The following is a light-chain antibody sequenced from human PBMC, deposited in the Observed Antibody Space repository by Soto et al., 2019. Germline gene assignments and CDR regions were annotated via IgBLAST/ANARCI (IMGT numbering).Light chain of an antibody. CDR2: GAS. CDR3: QQYNNWPRA. J-gene: IGKJ1*01. V-gene: IGKV3-15*01. Sequence: EIVMTQSPATLSVSPGERATLSCRASQSVSSNLAWYQQKPGQAPRLLIYGASTRATGIPARFGGSGSETEYTLTISSLQSEDFAVYYCQQYNNWPRAFGQGTKVEIK. CDR1: QSVSSN.